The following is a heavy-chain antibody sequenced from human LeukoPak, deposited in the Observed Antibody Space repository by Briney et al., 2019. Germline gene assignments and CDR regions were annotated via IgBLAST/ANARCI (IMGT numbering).Heavy chain of an antibody. CDR1: GFTFSSYA. CDR3: AKFRALPDTRGYSYGDDY. Sequence: GGSLRLSCAAAGFTFSSYAMSWVRQAPGKGLEWVSAISGSGGSTYYADSVKGRFTISRDNSKNTLYLQMNSLRAEDTAVYYCAKFRALPDTRGYSYGDDYWGQGTLVTVSS. D-gene: IGHD5-18*01. CDR2: ISGSGGST. V-gene: IGHV3-23*01. J-gene: IGHJ4*02.